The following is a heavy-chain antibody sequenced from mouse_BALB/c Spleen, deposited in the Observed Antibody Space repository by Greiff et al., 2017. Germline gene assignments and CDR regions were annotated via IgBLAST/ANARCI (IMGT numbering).Heavy chain of an antibody. CDR1: GYTFTSYY. CDR3: TRTAFYYGYDYAMDY. V-gene: IGHV1S81*02. CDR2: INPSNGGT. D-gene: IGHD2-2*01. Sequence: QVQLQQSGAELVKPGASVKLSCKASGYTFTSYYMYWVKQRPGQGLEWIGEINPSNGGTNFNEKFNSKATLTVDKSSSTAYMQLSSLTSEDSAVYYCTRTAFYYGYDYAMDYWGQGTSVTVSS. J-gene: IGHJ4*01.